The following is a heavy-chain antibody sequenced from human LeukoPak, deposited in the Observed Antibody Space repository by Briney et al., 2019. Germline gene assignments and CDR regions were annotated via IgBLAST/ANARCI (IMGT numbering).Heavy chain of an antibody. V-gene: IGHV4-39*07. D-gene: IGHD3-10*01. CDR3: ARNWITMVRGVLAEIDY. CDR2: IYYSGST. Sequence: PSETLSLTFTVSGGSISSSSYYWGWIRQPPGKGLERIGSIYYSGSTYYNPSLKSRVTISVDTSKNQFSLKLSSVTAADTAVYYCARNWITMVRGVLAEIDYWGQGTLVTVSS. J-gene: IGHJ4*02. CDR1: GGSISSSSYY.